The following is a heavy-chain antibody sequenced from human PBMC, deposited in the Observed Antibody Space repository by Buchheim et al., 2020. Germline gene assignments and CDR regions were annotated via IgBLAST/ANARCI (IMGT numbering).Heavy chain of an antibody. J-gene: IGHJ6*02. CDR3: ARLGGGYCSSTSCYRSDYYYGMDV. CDR1: GYTFTGYY. CDR2: INPNSGGT. D-gene: IGHD2-2*02. V-gene: IGHV1-2*04. Sequence: QVQLVQSGAEVKKPGASVKVSCKASGYTFTGYYMHWVRQAPGQGLEWMGWINPNSGGTNYAQKFQGWVTMTRDTSISTAYMELSRLRSDDTAVYYWARLGGGYCSSTSCYRSDYYYGMDVWGQGTT.